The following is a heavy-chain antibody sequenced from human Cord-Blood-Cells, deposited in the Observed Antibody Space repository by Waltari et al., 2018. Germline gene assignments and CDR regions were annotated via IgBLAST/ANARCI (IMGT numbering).Heavy chain of an antibody. V-gene: IGHV1-69*01. CDR3: ASTIFGVVTPPYYFDY. J-gene: IGHJ4*02. CDR1: GGTFSSYA. Sequence: QVQLVQSGAEVKKPGSSVKVSCKASGGTFSSYAISWVRQAPGQGLEWMGGYIPIFGTANYAQKFTGRVTITADESTGTAYMELSSLRSEDTAVYYCASTIFGVVTPPYYFDYWGQGTLVTVSS. CDR2: YIPIFGTA. D-gene: IGHD3-3*01.